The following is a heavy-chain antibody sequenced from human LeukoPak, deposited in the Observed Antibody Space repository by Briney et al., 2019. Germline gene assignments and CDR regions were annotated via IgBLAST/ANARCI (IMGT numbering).Heavy chain of an antibody. J-gene: IGHJ5*02. D-gene: IGHD3-9*01. CDR3: ARSIDWSKWFDP. V-gene: IGHV4-38-2*01. CDR2: ISYSGIT. Sequence: GSLRLSCAASGLTFSSYGMSWVRQPPGKGLEWIGSISYSGITYYNPSLKSRVTISVETSKNQFSLKLSSVTAADTAMYYCARSIDWSKWFDPWGQGTLVTVSS. CDR1: GLTFSSYG.